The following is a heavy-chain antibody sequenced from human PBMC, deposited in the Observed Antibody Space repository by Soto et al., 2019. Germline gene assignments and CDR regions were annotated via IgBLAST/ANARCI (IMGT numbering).Heavy chain of an antibody. D-gene: IGHD1-1*01. CDR2: INPSGGST. Sequence: GASVKVSCKASGYTFTSYAMHWVRQAPGQGLEWMGIINPSGGSTSYAQKFQGRVTMTRDTSTSTVYMELSSLRSEDTAVYYCARVAGTPYDAFDIWGQGTMVTVSS. V-gene: IGHV1-46*03. CDR1: GYTFTSYA. J-gene: IGHJ3*02. CDR3: ARVAGTPYDAFDI.